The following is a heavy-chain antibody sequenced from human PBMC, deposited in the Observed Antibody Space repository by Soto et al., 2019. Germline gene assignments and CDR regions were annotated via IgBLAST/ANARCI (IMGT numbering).Heavy chain of an antibody. Sequence: ASVKVSCKASGYTFTSYGISWVRQAPGQGLEWMGWISAYNGNTNCAQKLQGRVTMTTDTSTSTAYMELRSLRSDDTAVYYCARVRGFSATVTTRNYYYYYGMDVWGQGTTVTVSS. CDR1: GYTFTSYG. CDR3: ARVRGFSATVTTRNYYYYYGMDV. J-gene: IGHJ6*02. D-gene: IGHD4-17*01. CDR2: ISAYNGNT. V-gene: IGHV1-18*01.